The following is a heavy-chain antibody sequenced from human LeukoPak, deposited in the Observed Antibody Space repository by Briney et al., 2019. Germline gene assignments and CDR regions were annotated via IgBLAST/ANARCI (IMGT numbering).Heavy chain of an antibody. Sequence: PGGSLRLSCAASGFTFSSYGMHWVRQAPGKGLEWVAFIRYDGSNKYYADSVKGRFTISRDNSKNTLYLQMNSLRAEDTAVYYCAKDTRELLWGYYYYYMDVWGKGTTVTISS. CDR2: IRYDGSNK. V-gene: IGHV3-30*02. CDR3: AKDTRELLWGYYYYYMDV. J-gene: IGHJ6*03. CDR1: GFTFSSYG. D-gene: IGHD3-10*01.